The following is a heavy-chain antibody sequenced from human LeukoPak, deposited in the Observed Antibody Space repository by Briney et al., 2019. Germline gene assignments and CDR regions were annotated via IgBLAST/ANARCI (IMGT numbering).Heavy chain of an antibody. J-gene: IGHJ5*02. Sequence: SETLSLTCTVSGGSISSYYWSWIRQPPGQGLEWIGYIYCSGSTNYNPSLKSRVTISVDTSKNQFSLKLSSVTAADTAVYYCARDPSWEWNWFDPWGQGTLVTVSS. D-gene: IGHD3-3*01. CDR1: GGSISSYY. CDR2: IYCSGST. CDR3: ARDPSWEWNWFDP. V-gene: IGHV4-59*01.